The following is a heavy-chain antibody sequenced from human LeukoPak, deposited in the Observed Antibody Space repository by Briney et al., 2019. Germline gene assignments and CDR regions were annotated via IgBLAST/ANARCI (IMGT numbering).Heavy chain of an antibody. V-gene: IGHV4-30-4*01. CDR3: ARGGPLGYCSSSSCYVVDY. J-gene: IGHJ4*02. CDR2: IYYSGST. Sequence: SETLSLTCTVSGGSISSGDYYWSWIRQSPGKGLEWIGYIYYSGSTFYNPSLRSRVTISVDTSKNQFSLKLNSVTAADTAVYYCARGGPLGYCSSSSCYVVDYWGQGTLVTVSS. CDR1: GGSISSGDYY. D-gene: IGHD2-2*01.